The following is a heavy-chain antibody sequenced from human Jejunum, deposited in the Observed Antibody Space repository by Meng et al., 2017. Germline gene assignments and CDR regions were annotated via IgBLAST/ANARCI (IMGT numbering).Heavy chain of an antibody. CDR1: GFTFSSYW. V-gene: IGHV3-74*01. D-gene: IGHD2-2*01. Sequence: EVQLVESGGGLVQPGGSLRLSCAPSGFTFSSYWMHWVRQAPGKGLVWVSRISGDGSSTTYADSVKGRFTISRDNAKNTLYLEMNSLRAEDTAVYYCARGSPGYANSYSDYWGQGTLVTVSS. CDR2: ISGDGSST. CDR3: ARGSPGYANSYSDY. J-gene: IGHJ4*02.